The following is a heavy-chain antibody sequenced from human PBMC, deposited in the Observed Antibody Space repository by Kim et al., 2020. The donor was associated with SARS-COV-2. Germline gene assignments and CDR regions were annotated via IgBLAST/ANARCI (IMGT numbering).Heavy chain of an antibody. CDR2: RRSKDYRGTT. V-gene: IGHV3-49*03. Sequence: GGSLRLSCTGSGFTFGDYCMGWLRQPPGKGLEWVAFRRSKDYRGTTEYAASVRGRFISSRDDSNAIAYLQMNSLKSEDTATYYCARGQTVAGARYYFDRWGQGIRVTVSS. D-gene: IGHD1-26*01. CDR3: ARGQTVAGARYYFDR. J-gene: IGHJ4*02. CDR1: GFTFGDYC.